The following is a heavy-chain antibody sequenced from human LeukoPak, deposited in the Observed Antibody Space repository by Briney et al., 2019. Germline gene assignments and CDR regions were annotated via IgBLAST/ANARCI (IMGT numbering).Heavy chain of an antibody. CDR2: INPNSGGT. Sequence: ASVKVSCKASGYTFTGYYMHWVRQAPGQGLEWMGWINPNSGGTNYAQKFQGRVTMTRDTSISTAYMELSRLRSDDAAVYYCARESVYGPYFDYWGQGTLVTVSS. D-gene: IGHD2-8*01. J-gene: IGHJ4*02. CDR1: GYTFTGYY. CDR3: ARESVYGPYFDY. V-gene: IGHV1-2*02.